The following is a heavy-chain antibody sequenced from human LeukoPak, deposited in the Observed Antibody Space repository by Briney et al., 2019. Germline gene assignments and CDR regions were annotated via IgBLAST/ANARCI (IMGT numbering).Heavy chain of an antibody. V-gene: IGHV3-11*01. CDR1: GVSFSNFY. CDR3: VRDIRAVGITLYFDY. CDR2: ISGSGDDI. D-gene: IGHD3-22*01. Sequence: GGSLRLSCAASGVSFSNFYMSWIRQTPGQGLEWLSYISGSGDDIHHADSVKGRFTISRDNARNSLYLQMNSLRAEDTAMYYCVRDIRAVGITLYFDYWGQGILVTVTS. J-gene: IGHJ4*02.